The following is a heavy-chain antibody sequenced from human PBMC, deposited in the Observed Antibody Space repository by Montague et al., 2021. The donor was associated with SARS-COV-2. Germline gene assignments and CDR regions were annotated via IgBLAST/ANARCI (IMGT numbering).Heavy chain of an antibody. Sequence: SLRLSCAASGFTFDDYAMHWVRQAPGKGLEWVSGISWNSGSLGYADSVKGRFTISRDNAKNSLYLQMNSLRAEDTALYYCAKDMGGAVAVPPHYYYYGMDVWGQGTTVTVSS. CDR2: ISWNSGSL. D-gene: IGHD6-19*01. CDR1: GFTFDDYA. CDR3: AKDMGGAVAVPPHYYYYGMDV. J-gene: IGHJ6*02. V-gene: IGHV3-9*01.